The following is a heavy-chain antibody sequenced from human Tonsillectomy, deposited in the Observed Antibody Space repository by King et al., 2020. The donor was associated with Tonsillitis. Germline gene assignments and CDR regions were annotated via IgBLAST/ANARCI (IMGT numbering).Heavy chain of an antibody. CDR1: GFTFSSYG. CDR3: ARSSIAVTTTDYFDY. J-gene: IGHJ4*02. Sequence: VQLVESGGGVVQPGRSLRLFCAASGFTFSSYGMHWVRQAPGKGLEWVAFISYDVNNKYFANSVKGRFTISRDNSRSTLSLQLHSLRAEDTGLYYCARSSIAVTTTDYFDYWGQGTLVTVSS. D-gene: IGHD4-17*01. CDR2: ISYDVNNK. V-gene: IGHV3-30*03.